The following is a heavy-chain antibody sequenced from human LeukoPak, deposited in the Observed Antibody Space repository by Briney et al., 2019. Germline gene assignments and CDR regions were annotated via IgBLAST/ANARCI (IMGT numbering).Heavy chain of an antibody. CDR3: ARDEKGHASGWTQLDV. CDR1: GGSISSSVHY. CDR2: GSSSGNA. Sequence: SETLSLTCSVSGGSISSSVHYWGWVRQPPGKGLEWIVSGSSSGNAYYNPSLKSRVTVSVDTSKNQFSLKVTSVTAADTAVYYCARDEKGHASGWTQLDVWGKGTTVTFSS. D-gene: IGHD6-19*01. J-gene: IGHJ6*04. V-gene: IGHV4-39*07.